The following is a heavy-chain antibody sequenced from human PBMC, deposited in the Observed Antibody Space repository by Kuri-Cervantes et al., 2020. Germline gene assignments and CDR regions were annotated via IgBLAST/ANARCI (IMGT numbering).Heavy chain of an antibody. Sequence: SETLSLTCTVSGGSISSGDYYWRCIRQPPGKGLEWIGFIYYSGSTYYNPSLKSRVTISVDTSKNQFSLKLSSVTAADTAVYYCARDHSSWYGGGTYGMDVWGQGTTVTVSS. CDR2: IYYSGST. CDR3: ARDHSSWYGGGTYGMDV. D-gene: IGHD6-13*01. J-gene: IGHJ6*02. CDR1: GGSISSGDYY. V-gene: IGHV4-30-4*01.